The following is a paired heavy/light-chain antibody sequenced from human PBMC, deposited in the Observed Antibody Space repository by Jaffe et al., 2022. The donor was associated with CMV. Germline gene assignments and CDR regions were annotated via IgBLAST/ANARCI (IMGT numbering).Heavy chain of an antibody. J-gene: IGHJ4*02. D-gene: IGHD3-10*01. CDR3: ARDLGGYGSGSYPGAH. Sequence: QVQLVQSGAEVKKPGSSVKVSCKASGGTFSSYAISWVRQAPGQGLEWMGGIIPIFGTANYAQKFQGRVTITADESTSTAYMELSSLRSEDTAVYYCARDLGGYGSGSYPGAHWGQGTLVTVSS. V-gene: IGHV1-69*01. CDR2: IIPIFGTA. CDR1: GGTFSSYA.
Light chain of an antibody. V-gene: IGKV1-17*03. Sequence: DIQMTQSPSAMSASVGDRVTITCRASQGISNYLAWFQQKPGKVPKRLIYAASSLQSGVPSRFSGSGSGTEFTLTISSLQPEDFATYYCLQHNSYLPLTFGGGTKVEIK. CDR3: LQHNSYLPLT. CDR1: QGISNY. CDR2: AAS. J-gene: IGKJ4*01.